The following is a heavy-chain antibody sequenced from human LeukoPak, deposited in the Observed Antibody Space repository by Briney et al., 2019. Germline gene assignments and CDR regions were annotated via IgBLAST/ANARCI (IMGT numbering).Heavy chain of an antibody. CDR3: ARPYSSSSTDYFDY. D-gene: IGHD6-6*01. Sequence: SETLSLTCTVSDYSISSGYYWGWIRQPLGKGLEWIGSIYYSGSTYYNPSLKSRVTISVDTSKNQFSLKLSSVTAADTAVYYCARPYSSSSTDYFDYWGQGTLVTVSS. J-gene: IGHJ4*02. CDR1: DYSISSGYY. V-gene: IGHV4-38-2*02. CDR2: IYYSGST.